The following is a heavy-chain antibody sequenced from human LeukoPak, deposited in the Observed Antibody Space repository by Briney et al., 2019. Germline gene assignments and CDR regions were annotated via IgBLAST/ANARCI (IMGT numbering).Heavy chain of an antibody. Sequence: GGSLRLSCAASGFTFSSYGVHWVRQAPGKGLEWVAFIRDDGSNKYYADSVKGRFTISRDNSKNPLHPQMNSLRAEDTAVYYRAKTPGGASYWGQGTLVTVSS. CDR3: AKTPGGASY. V-gene: IGHV3-30*02. CDR2: IRDDGSNK. CDR1: GFTFSSYG. D-gene: IGHD3-16*01. J-gene: IGHJ4*02.